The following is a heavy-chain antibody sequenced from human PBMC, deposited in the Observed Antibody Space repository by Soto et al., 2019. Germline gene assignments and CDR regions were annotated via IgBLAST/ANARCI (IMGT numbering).Heavy chain of an antibody. CDR2: IDSGDGTT. Sequence: KTGGSLRLSCTVSGFYFGDYYMSWIRQAPGKGLEWVSYIDSGDGTTYYTDSVKGRFTISRDNAKKTVYQQMSSLRVEDTALYYCVRPYYSSSWFSFDRWGQGTLVTVSS. CDR1: GFYFGDYY. D-gene: IGHD6-13*01. V-gene: IGHV3-11*01. CDR3: VRPYYSSSWFSFDR. J-gene: IGHJ4*02.